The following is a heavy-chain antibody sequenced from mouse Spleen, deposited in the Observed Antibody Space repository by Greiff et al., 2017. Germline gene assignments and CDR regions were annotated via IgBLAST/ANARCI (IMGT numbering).Heavy chain of an antibody. J-gene: IGHJ4*01. CDR3: ARGATVVADYYAMDY. Sequence: EVQLQQSGAELVKPGASVKLSCKASGYTFTSYYMYWVKQRPGQGLEWIGWIDPENGNTIYDPKFQGKASITADTSSNTAYLQLSSLTSEDTAVYYCARGATVVADYYAMDYWGQGTSVTVSS. D-gene: IGHD1-1*01. CDR1: GYTFTSYY. CDR2: IDPENGNT. V-gene: IGHV14-1*02.